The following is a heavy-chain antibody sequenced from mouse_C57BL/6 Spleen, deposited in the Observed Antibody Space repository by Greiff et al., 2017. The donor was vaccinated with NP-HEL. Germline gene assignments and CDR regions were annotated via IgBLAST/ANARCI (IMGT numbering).Heavy chain of an antibody. CDR2: IDPSDSYT. Sequence: VQLQQSGAELVKPGASVKLSCKASGYTFTSYWMQWVKQRPGQGLEWIGEIDPSDSYTNYNQKFKGKATLTVDTSSSTAYMQLSSLTSEDSAVYYCARGDYYGSSYRNWYFDVWGTGTTVTVSS. CDR1: GYTFTSYW. D-gene: IGHD1-1*01. CDR3: ARGDYYGSSYRNWYFDV. J-gene: IGHJ1*03. V-gene: IGHV1-50*01.